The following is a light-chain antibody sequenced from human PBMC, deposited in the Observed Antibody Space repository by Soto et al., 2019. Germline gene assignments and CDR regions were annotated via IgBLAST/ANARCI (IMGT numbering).Light chain of an antibody. J-gene: IGLJ1*01. Sequence: QSALTQPASVSASPGQSITISCTGTSSDVGAYNYVSWYQQHPGKAPKLMIYEVSNRPSGVSNRFSGSKSGSTASLTISGLQAEDEADYCCSSYTSSSTLAYVFGTGTKLTVL. CDR2: EVS. CDR3: SSYTSSSTLAYV. V-gene: IGLV2-14*01. CDR1: SSDVGAYNY.